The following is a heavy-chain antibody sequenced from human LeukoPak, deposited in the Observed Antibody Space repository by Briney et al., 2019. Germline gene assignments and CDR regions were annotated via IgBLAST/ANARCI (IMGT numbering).Heavy chain of an antibody. J-gene: IGHJ4*02. CDR3: AKVTSSWNYFDY. Sequence: GGSLRLSCEASGFTFSTYWMAWVRQAPGKGLEWVSTFSGSGGRTYYADSVKGRFTISRDNSKNTLYLQMNSLRAEDTAVYYCAKVTSSWNYFDYWGQGAPVTVSS. CDR1: GFTFSTYW. V-gene: IGHV3-23*01. D-gene: IGHD6-13*01. CDR2: FSGSGGRT.